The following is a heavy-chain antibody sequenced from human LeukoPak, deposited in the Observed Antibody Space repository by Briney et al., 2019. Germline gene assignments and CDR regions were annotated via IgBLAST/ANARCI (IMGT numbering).Heavy chain of an antibody. Sequence: SETLSLTCTVSDYSISSGYYWGWIRQPPGKGLEWIGSIYHSGSTYYNPSLKSRVTISVDTSKNQFSLKLSSVTAADTAVYYCARAPHYYDSSGYFWFDPWGQRTLVTVSS. CDR3: ARAPHYYDSSGYFWFDP. CDR2: IYHSGST. CDR1: DYSISSGYY. V-gene: IGHV4-38-2*02. J-gene: IGHJ5*02. D-gene: IGHD3-22*01.